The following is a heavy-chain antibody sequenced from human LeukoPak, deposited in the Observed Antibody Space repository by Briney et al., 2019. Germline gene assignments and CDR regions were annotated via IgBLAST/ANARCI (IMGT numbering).Heavy chain of an antibody. Sequence: SETLSLTCAVYGGSFSGYYWSWIRQPPGKGLEWIGEINHSGSTNYNPSLKSRVTISVDTSKDQFSLKLSSVTAADTAVYYCARGHGYYDFWSRIPHFDYWGQGTLVTVSS. CDR2: INHSGST. CDR1: GGSFSGYY. J-gene: IGHJ4*02. D-gene: IGHD3-3*01. CDR3: ARGHGYYDFWSRIPHFDY. V-gene: IGHV4-34*01.